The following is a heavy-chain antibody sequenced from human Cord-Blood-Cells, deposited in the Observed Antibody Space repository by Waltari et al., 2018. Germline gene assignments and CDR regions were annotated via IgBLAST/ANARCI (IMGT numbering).Heavy chain of an antibody. CDR3: ARGVTVTRNAFDI. V-gene: IGHV4-34*01. D-gene: IGHD4-4*01. Sequence: QVQLQQWGAGLLKPSEPLSLTCAVYGGSFSGYYWSWIRQPPGKGLEWIGEINHSGSTNYNPSLKSRVTISVDTSKNQFSLKLSSVTAADTAVYYCARGVTVTRNAFDIWGQGTMVTVSS. J-gene: IGHJ3*02. CDR2: INHSGST. CDR1: GGSFSGYY.